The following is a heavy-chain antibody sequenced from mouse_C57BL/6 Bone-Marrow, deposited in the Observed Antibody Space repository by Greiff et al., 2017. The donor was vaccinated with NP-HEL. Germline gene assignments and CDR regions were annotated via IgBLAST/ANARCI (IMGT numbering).Heavy chain of an antibody. J-gene: IGHJ1*03. CDR2: LHPSDSDT. Sequence: QVQLQQPGAELVKPGASVKVSCKASGYTFTSYWMHWVKQRPGQGLEWIGRLHPSDSDTNYNQKFKGKATLTLDQSSSTADMQLSSLTAEDSAVYYCAIWASSSYWYFDVWGTGTTVTVSS. V-gene: IGHV1-74*01. CDR1: GYTFTSYW. CDR3: AIWASSSYWYFDV.